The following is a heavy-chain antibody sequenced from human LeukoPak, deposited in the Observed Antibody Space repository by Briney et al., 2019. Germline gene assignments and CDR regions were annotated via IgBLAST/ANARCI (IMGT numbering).Heavy chain of an antibody. CDR3: AKAFPYYYDSSGYYYDF. J-gene: IGHJ4*02. Sequence: GGSLRLSCEASGFTFSSYAMSWVRQAPGKGLEWVSGIIDSGDITYYANSVKGRFTISRDNSKNTLYLQMNSLRAEDTAVYYCAKAFPYYYDSSGYYYDFWGQGTLVTVSS. D-gene: IGHD3-22*01. CDR1: GFTFSSYA. CDR2: IIDSGDIT. V-gene: IGHV3-23*01.